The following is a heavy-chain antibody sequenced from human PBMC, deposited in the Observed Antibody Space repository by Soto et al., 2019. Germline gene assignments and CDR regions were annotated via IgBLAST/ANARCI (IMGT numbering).Heavy chain of an antibody. Sequence: PGGSLRLSCAASGFTFSSYGMHWVRQAPGKGLEWVAVISYDGSNKYYADSVKGRFTISRDNSKNTLYLQMNSLRAEDTAVYYCARDRSGEAGYWGQGTLVTVSS. J-gene: IGHJ4*02. CDR2: ISYDGSNK. D-gene: IGHD3-16*01. V-gene: IGHV3-30*03. CDR1: GFTFSSYG. CDR3: ARDRSGEAGY.